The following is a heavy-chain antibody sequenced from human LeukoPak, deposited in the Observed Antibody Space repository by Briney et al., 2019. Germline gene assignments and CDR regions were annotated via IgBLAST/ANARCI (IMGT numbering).Heavy chain of an antibody. J-gene: IGHJ4*02. V-gene: IGHV3-23*01. D-gene: IGHD4-17*01. Sequence: GGSLRLSCAASGFTFSGYGMHWVRQAPGKGLEWVSAISGSGGSTYYADSVKGRFTISRDNSKNTLYLQMNSLRAEDTAVYYCAKDKSTVTTPDYWGQGTLVTVSS. CDR2: ISGSGGST. CDR1: GFTFSGYG. CDR3: AKDKSTVTTPDY.